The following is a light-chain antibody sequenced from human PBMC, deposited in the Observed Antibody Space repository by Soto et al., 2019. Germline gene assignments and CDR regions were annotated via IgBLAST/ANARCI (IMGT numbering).Light chain of an antibody. CDR2: GPS. J-gene: IGKJ4*01. V-gene: IGKV3D-15*01. CDR3: QQYNNWPPLT. CDR1: QSVSSN. Sequence: EIVMTQSPATLSVSAGERVTLSCRASQSVSSNLAWYQQKPGQAPRLLIYGPSTRATGIPARFSGSGSGTDFTLTISSLQSEDFAVYYCQQYNNWPPLTFGGGTKVEIK.